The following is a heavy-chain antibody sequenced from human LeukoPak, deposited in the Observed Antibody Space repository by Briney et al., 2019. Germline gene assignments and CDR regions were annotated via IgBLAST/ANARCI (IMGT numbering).Heavy chain of an antibody. Sequence: GGSLRLSCAASGFTFNDYGMSWVRQAPGKGLEWVSGINWNGGSTGYADSVKGRFTISSDNAKNSLYLQMNSLRAEDTALYYCARTLWFGELEADFDYWGQGTLVTVSS. D-gene: IGHD3-10*01. J-gene: IGHJ4*02. V-gene: IGHV3-20*04. CDR2: INWNGGST. CDR1: GFTFNDYG. CDR3: ARTLWFGELEADFDY.